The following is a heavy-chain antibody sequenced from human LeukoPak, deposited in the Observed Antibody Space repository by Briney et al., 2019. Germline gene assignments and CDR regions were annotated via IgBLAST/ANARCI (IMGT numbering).Heavy chain of an antibody. Sequence: PGGSLRLSCAASGFAFGDHSMKWVRQAPGKGLEWVSSISSGSSYKYYADSLKGRFTISRDNAKKSLYLQMNSLRAEDSAVYYCTRGPTLIGVAGTWPLDYWGQGTLVTVSS. J-gene: IGHJ4*02. CDR2: ISSGSSYK. CDR3: TRGPTLIGVAGTWPLDY. D-gene: IGHD6-19*01. V-gene: IGHV3-21*01. CDR1: GFAFGDHS.